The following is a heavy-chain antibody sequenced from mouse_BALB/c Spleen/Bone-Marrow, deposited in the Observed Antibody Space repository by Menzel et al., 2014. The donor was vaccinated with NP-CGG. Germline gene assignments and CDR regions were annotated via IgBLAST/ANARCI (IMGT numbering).Heavy chain of an antibody. V-gene: IGHV1-54*01. D-gene: IGHD4-1*01. J-gene: IGHJ4*01. Sequence: VKLQESGAELVRPGTSVKVSCKASGYAFTNYLIEWVKQRPGQGLEWIGVINPGSDATDYSEKFKGKATLTADKSSSTAYMQLSSLTSDDSAVYFCARCLTGTSAMDYWGQGTSVTVSS. CDR3: ARCLTGTSAMDY. CDR2: INPGSDAT. CDR1: GYAFTNYL.